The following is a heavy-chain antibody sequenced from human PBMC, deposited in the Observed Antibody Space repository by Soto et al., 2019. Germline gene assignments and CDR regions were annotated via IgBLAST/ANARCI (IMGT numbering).Heavy chain of an antibody. CDR1: EFTFSPYP. CDR3: AKDQSASSNSYHAMDV. V-gene: IGHV3-30*09. J-gene: IGHJ6*02. Sequence: QEQLVESGGGVVQPGRPLRLSYAASEFTFSPYPMHWVRQAPGKGLEWVAVISFDGATKYYADSVKGRFAISRDNSMNTLYLQMNSLRTEDTAVYYCAKDQSASSNSYHAMDVWGPGTTVTVSS. D-gene: IGHD6-6*01. CDR2: ISFDGATK.